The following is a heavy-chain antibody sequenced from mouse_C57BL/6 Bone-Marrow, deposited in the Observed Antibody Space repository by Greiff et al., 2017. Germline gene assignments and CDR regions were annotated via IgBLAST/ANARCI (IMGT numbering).Heavy chain of an antibody. Sequence: VQLVESGAELARPGASVKLSCKASGYTFTSYGISWVKQRTGQGLEWIGEIYPRSGNTYYNEKFKGKATLTADKSSSTAYMELRSLTSEDSAVYFCARDKNYDGFDYWGQGTTLTVSS. CDR1: GYTFTSYG. CDR3: ARDKNYDGFDY. D-gene: IGHD2-3*01. J-gene: IGHJ2*01. V-gene: IGHV1-81*01. CDR2: IYPRSGNT.